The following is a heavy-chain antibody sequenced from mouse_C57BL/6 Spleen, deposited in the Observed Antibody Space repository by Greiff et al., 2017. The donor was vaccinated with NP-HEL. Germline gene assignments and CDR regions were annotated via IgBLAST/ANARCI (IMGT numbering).Heavy chain of an antibody. Sequence: EVKLVESEGGLVQPGSSMKLSCTASGFTFTDYYMAWVRQVPEKGLEWVANINHDGSSTYYLDSLKSRFIISRDNAKNILYLQMSSLKSENTATYSFASALYGNYLYALDYWGQGTSVTVSS. J-gene: IGHJ4*01. CDR3: ASALYGNYLYALDY. CDR1: GFTFTDYY. CDR2: INHDGSST. D-gene: IGHD2-1*01. V-gene: IGHV5-16*01.